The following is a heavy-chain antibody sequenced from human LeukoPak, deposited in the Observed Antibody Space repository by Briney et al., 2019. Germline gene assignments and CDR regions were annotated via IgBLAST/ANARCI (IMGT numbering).Heavy chain of an antibody. Sequence: PGRSLRLSRAASGFTFSSYAMHWVRQAPGKGLEWVAVISYDGSNKYYADSVKGRFTISRDNSKNTLYLQMNSLRAEDTAVYYCARERLGYQLLLRGYFDYWGQGTLVTVSS. J-gene: IGHJ4*02. V-gene: IGHV3-30-3*01. D-gene: IGHD2-2*01. CDR2: ISYDGSNK. CDR1: GFTFSSYA. CDR3: ARERLGYQLLLRGYFDY.